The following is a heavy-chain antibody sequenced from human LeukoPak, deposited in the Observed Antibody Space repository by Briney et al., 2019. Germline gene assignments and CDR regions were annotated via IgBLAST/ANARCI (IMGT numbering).Heavy chain of an antibody. CDR1: GGSFSGDY. V-gene: IGHV4-34*01. Sequence: SETLSLTCAVYGGSFSGDYWSWIRQPPGKGLEWIGEINHSGSTNYNPSLKSRVTISVDTSKNQFSLKLSSVTAADTAVYYCARVFSMRPTGPDDYWGQGTLVTVSS. J-gene: IGHJ4*02. D-gene: IGHD2/OR15-2a*01. CDR3: ARVFSMRPTGPDDY. CDR2: INHSGST.